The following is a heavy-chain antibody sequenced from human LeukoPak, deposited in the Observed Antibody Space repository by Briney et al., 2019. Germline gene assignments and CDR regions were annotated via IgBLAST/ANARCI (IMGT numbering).Heavy chain of an antibody. V-gene: IGHV3-73*01. D-gene: IGHD4-17*01. CDR3: TRSGYGDYYYYMDV. CDR2: IRSKANSYAT. J-gene: IGHJ6*03. Sequence: GGSLRLSCAASGFTFSGSSMHWVRQASGKGLEWVGRIRSKANSYATAYAASVKGRFTISRDDSKNTANLQMNSLKTEDTAVYYCTRSGYGDYYYYMDVWGKGTTVTVSS. CDR1: GFTFSGSS.